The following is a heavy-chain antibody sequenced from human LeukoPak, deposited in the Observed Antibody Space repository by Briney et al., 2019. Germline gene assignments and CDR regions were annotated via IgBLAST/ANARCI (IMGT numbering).Heavy chain of an antibody. Sequence: TGGSLRLSCAASGFTFSSYWMSWVRQAPGKGLEWVANIKQDGSEKYYVDSVKGRFTISRDNAKNSVYLQMNSLRAEDTAVYYCASGSSTSSLFDYWGQGTLVTVSS. CDR2: IKQDGSEK. V-gene: IGHV3-7*01. CDR3: ASGSSTSSLFDY. J-gene: IGHJ4*02. CDR1: GFTFSSYW. D-gene: IGHD2-2*01.